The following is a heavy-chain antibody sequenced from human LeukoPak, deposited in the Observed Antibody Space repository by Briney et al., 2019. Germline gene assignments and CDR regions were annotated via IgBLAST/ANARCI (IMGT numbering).Heavy chain of an antibody. V-gene: IGHV3-66*01. D-gene: IGHD3-22*01. CDR2: LYTAGST. CDR1: GFTVTNNY. Sequence: GGSLRLSCAASGFTVTNNYMSWVRQAPGKGLEWVSILYTAGSTYYADSVKARFTISRDNSKNTVHLQMNSLRAEDTAVYYCARVRPYYGGDFDYWGQGTLVTVSS. CDR3: ARVRPYYGGDFDY. J-gene: IGHJ4*02.